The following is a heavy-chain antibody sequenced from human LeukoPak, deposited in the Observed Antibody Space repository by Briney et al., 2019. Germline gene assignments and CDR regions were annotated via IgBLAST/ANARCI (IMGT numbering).Heavy chain of an antibody. J-gene: IGHJ4*02. D-gene: IGHD5-12*01. Sequence: GESLRLSCAASGFTFSYYWMGWVRQAPGKGLEWVANIKKEGSEKYSVDSVRGRFTTSRDNAKNSLSLQMNRMRAEDTAVYYCTMGDCGWPGYWGKGTLV. CDR2: IKKEGSEK. V-gene: IGHV3-7*04. CDR3: TMGDCGWPGY. CDR1: GFTFSYYW.